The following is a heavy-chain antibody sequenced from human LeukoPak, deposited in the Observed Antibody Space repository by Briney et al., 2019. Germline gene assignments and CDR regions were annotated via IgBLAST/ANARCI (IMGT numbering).Heavy chain of an antibody. CDR1: GGSFSGYY. V-gene: IGHV4-34*01. CDR3: ARNKGLSG. Sequence: SETLSLTCAVYGGSFSGYYWSWIRQPPGKGLEWIGEINHSGSTNYNPSLKSRVTISVDTSKNQFSLKLSSVTAADTAVYYCARNKGLSGWGQGTLVTVSS. D-gene: IGHD2/OR15-2a*01. CDR2: INHSGST. J-gene: IGHJ4*02.